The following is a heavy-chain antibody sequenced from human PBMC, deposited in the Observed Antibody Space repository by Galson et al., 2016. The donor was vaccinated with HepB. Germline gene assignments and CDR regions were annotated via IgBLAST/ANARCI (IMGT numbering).Heavy chain of an antibody. Sequence: SCKASGYTFSTYGISWVRRAPGQGLEWMGWISAYEGDTNYAQKFQGRVTMTTDTSTTTAYMELRSLRSDDTAVYYCARDQGDSWTGGYYMDVWGKGTTVTVSS. CDR3: ARDQGDSWTGGYYMDV. CDR1: GYTFSTYG. J-gene: IGHJ6*03. D-gene: IGHD3-3*01. V-gene: IGHV1-18*04. CDR2: ISAYEGDT.